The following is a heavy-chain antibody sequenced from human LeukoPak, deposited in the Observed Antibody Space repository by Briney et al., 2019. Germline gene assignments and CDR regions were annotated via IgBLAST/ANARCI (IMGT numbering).Heavy chain of an antibody. J-gene: IGHJ4*02. CDR1: GFTFSSYS. CDR2: ISSSSSYI. CDR3: VRIDILTAFDY. Sequence: GGSLRLSCAASGFTFSSYSMNWVRQAPGKGLEWVSSISSSSSYIYYADSVKGRFTISRDNAKNSLYLQMNSLRAEDTAVYHCVRIDILTAFDYWGQGTLVTVSS. V-gene: IGHV3-21*01. D-gene: IGHD3-9*01.